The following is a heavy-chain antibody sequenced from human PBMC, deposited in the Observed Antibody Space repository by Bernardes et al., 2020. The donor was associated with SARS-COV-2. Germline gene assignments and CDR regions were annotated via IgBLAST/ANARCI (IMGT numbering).Heavy chain of an antibody. J-gene: IGHJ4*02. CDR1: GGSVSSGNYY. D-gene: IGHD3-10*01. V-gene: IGHV4-61*01. CDR3: ARGSEIGAHFDY. CDR2: VYYSRST. Sequence: SETLSLTRSVSGGSVSSGNYYWSWIRQPPGKGLEWIGYVYYSRSTNYNPSLKSRVTISVDTSKNQFSLKLSSVTAADTAVYYCARGSEIGAHFDYWGQGTLVTVSS.